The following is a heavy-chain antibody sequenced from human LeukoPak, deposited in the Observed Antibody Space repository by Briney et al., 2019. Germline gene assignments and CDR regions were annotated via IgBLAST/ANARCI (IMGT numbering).Heavy chain of an antibody. CDR3: ARGSVTATSPFAY. D-gene: IGHD2-21*02. V-gene: IGHV4-59*01. Sequence: SETLSLSCTVSGVSISSYFWSWIRQPPGKGLEWIGDIYYSGSTNYNPSLKSRVSISVDTSKNQFSLKLNSVTAADTAVYYCARGSVTATSPFAYWGQGTLVTVSS. CDR2: IYYSGST. J-gene: IGHJ4*02. CDR1: GVSISSYF.